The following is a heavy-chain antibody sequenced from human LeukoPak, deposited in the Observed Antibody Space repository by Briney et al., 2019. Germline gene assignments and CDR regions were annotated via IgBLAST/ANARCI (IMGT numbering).Heavy chain of an antibody. CDR2: INSNGDEI. V-gene: IGHV3-23*01. CDR3: ALRAREHRDISPDNWFDP. Sequence: PGGSLRLSCAASGFTFSTYAMTWVRQAPGKGLEWVSGINSNGDEIYYADSVRGRFTISRDNSNNALYLQMDSLRAEDTAVYYCALRAREHRDISPDNWFDPWGQGTLVTVSS. CDR1: GFTFSTYA. D-gene: IGHD1/OR15-1a*01. J-gene: IGHJ5*02.